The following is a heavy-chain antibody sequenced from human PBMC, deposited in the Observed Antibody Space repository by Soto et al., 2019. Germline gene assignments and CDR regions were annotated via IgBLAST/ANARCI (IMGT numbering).Heavy chain of an antibody. CDR3: ARDPGAATMAMLY. Sequence: GASVKVSCKTSGYNFLNYGMSWVRQAPGQGPEWMGWISVYHGNTIYAQNFQGRVTMTTDTSTSTAYMELTSLRSDDTGVYYCARDPGAATMAMLYWGQGTLVTVSS. J-gene: IGHJ4*02. D-gene: IGHD3-10*01. V-gene: IGHV1-18*04. CDR2: ISVYHGNT. CDR1: GYNFLNYG.